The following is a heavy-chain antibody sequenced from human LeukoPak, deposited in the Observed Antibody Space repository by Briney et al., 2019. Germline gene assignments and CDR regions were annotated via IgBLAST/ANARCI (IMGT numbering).Heavy chain of an antibody. Sequence: ASVKVSCKASGYTFTSYGISWVRQAPGQGLEWMGWISAYNGNTNYAQKLQGRVTMTTDTSPSTAYMELRSLRSDDTAVYYCARGLGFRFPEGWFDPWGQGPLVTVSS. CDR3: ARGLGFRFPEGWFDP. V-gene: IGHV1-18*01. J-gene: IGHJ5*02. D-gene: IGHD2-21*01. CDR1: GYTFTSYG. CDR2: ISAYNGNT.